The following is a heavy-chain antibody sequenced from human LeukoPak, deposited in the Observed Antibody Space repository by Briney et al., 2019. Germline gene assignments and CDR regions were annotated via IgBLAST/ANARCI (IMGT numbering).Heavy chain of an antibody. J-gene: IGHJ4*02. CDR2: IKSKTDGRTT. CDR3: TTAFSDDYGDYDDY. D-gene: IGHD4-17*01. V-gene: IGHV3-15*01. CDR1: GFTFSNAW. Sequence: GGSLRLSCAASGFTFSNAWMSWVRQAPGKGLEWVGRIKSKTDGRTTDYAAPVKGRFTISRDDSKNTLYLQMNSLKTEDTAVYYCTTAFSDDYGDYDDYWGQGTLVTVSS.